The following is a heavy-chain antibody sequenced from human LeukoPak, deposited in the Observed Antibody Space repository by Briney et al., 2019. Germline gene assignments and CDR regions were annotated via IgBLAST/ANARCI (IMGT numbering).Heavy chain of an antibody. CDR1: GYTFTSYG. CDR2: IGAYNGNT. J-gene: IGHJ4*02. CDR3: AREYYDFWSGYRYDY. Sequence: GASVKVSCKASGYTFTSYGISWVRQAPGQGLEWMGWIGAYNGNTNYAQKLQGRVTMTTDTSTSTAYMELRSLRSDDTAVYYCAREYYDFWSGYRYDYWGQGTLVTVSS. D-gene: IGHD3-3*01. V-gene: IGHV1-18*01.